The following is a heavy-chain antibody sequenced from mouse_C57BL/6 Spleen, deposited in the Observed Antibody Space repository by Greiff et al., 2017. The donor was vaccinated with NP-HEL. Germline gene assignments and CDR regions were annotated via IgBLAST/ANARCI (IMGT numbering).Heavy chain of an antibody. V-gene: IGHV1-22*01. CDR3: ARSVGQLRLRSFDY. CDR2: INPNNGGT. CDR1: GYTFTDYN. D-gene: IGHD3-2*02. Sequence: EVQLQQSGPELVKPGASVKMSCKASGYTFTDYNMHWVKQSHGKSLEWIGYINPNNGGTSYNQKFKGKATLTVNKSSSTAYMELRSLTSEDSAVYYCARSVGQLRLRSFDYWGQGTTLTVSS. J-gene: IGHJ2*01.